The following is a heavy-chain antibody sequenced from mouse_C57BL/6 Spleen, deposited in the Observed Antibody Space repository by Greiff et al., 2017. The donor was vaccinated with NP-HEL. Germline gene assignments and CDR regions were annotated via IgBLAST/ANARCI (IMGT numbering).Heavy chain of an antibody. CDR1: GFTFSDYY. CDR2: INYDGSST. J-gene: IGHJ4*01. D-gene: IGHD4-1*01. V-gene: IGHV5-16*01. Sequence: EVKLMESEGGLVQPGSSMKLSCTASGFTFSDYYMAWVRQVPEKGLEWVANINYDGSSTYYLDSLKSRFIISRDNAKNILYLQMSSLKSEDTATYYCARVLGREGTYYAMDYWGQGTSVTVSS. CDR3: ARVLGREGTYYAMDY.